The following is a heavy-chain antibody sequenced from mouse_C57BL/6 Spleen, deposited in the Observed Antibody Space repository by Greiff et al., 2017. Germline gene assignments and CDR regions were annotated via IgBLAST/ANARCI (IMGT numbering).Heavy chain of an antibody. Sequence: VQLQQPGAELVMPGASVKLSCKASGYTFTSYWMHWVKQRPGQGLEWIGEIDPSDSYTNYNQKFKGKSTLTVDKSSSTAYMQLSSLTSEDSAVYYCARWGYYGFYYFDYWGQGTTLTVSS. CDR2: IDPSDSYT. CDR1: GYTFTSYW. J-gene: IGHJ2*01. CDR3: ARWGYYGFYYFDY. D-gene: IGHD2-2*01. V-gene: IGHV1-69*01.